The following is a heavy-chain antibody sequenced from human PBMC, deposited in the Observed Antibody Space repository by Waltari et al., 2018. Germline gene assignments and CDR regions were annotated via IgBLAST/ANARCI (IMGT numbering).Heavy chain of an antibody. CDR2: INAGTGYT. V-gene: IGHV1-3*01. Sequence: QVQLVQSGAEVKKPGASVKVSCKASGFMFSKYGFHWVRQAPGQSLDWRGRINAGTGYTKYSQNFQGSVSLTRDTSANIVYMELIGLRSEDTAVYYCARESSLTWTGDYWGQGTLVTVSS. CDR1: GFMFSKYG. J-gene: IGHJ4*02. D-gene: IGHD2-8*02. CDR3: ARESSLTWTGDY.